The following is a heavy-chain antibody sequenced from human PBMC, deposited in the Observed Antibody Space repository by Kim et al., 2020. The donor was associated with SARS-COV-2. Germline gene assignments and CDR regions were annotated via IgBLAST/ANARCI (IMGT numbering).Heavy chain of an antibody. V-gene: IGHV3-53*01. D-gene: IGHD3-22*01. Sequence: SVKRRFTISRDNSKNPLYLHMNSLRAEDTAVYYCARVDSSGYYEYYFDYWGQGTLVTVSS. CDR3: ARVDSSGYYEYYFDY. J-gene: IGHJ4*02.